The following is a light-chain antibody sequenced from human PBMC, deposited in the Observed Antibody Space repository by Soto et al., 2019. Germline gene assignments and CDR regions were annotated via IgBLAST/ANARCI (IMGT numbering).Light chain of an antibody. Sequence: DTQMTQSPSTLSASVGDRVTIICRAGQGISNWLAWYEQRPGKAPKLLFYKASNLESGVPSRFSGSGSGTEFTLTISSLQPDDAATYYCQQYNSTFGQGTKLEIK. CDR3: QQYNST. J-gene: IGKJ2*01. V-gene: IGKV1-5*03. CDR2: KAS. CDR1: QGISNW.